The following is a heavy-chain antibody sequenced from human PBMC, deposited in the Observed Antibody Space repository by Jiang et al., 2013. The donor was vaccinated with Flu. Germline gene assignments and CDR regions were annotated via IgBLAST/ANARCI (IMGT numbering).Heavy chain of an antibody. J-gene: IGHJ4*02. CDR3: ARGVSRYSGS. CDR1: GGSFSGYY. V-gene: IGHV4-34*01. D-gene: IGHD2/OR15-2a*01. CDR2: INPTGST. Sequence: LLKPSETLSLTCAVYGGSFSGYYWSWIRQPPGKGLEWIGDINPTGSTNYNPSLKSRVTISVDTSKNQFSLKLSSVTAADTAVYFCARGVSRYSGSWGQGTLVTVSS.